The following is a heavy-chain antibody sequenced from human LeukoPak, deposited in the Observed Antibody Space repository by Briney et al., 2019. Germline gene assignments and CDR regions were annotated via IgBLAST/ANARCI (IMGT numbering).Heavy chain of an antibody. CDR3: ARARGGSNTYYYGMDV. J-gene: IGHJ6*04. CDR2: IYHSGST. Sequence: SETLSLTCAVSGGSISSGGYSWIWIRQPPGKGLEWIGYIYHSGSTYYNPSLKSRVTISVDRSKNQFSLKLSSVTAADTAVYYCARARGGSNTYYYGMDVWGKGTTVTVSS. V-gene: IGHV4-30-2*01. D-gene: IGHD2-15*01. CDR1: GGSISSGGYS.